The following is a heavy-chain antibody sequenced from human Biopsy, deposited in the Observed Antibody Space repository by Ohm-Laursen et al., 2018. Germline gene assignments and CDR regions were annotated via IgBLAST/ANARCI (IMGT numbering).Heavy chain of an antibody. V-gene: IGHV4-31*03. CDR2: IYHTGST. CDR1: GDSISSGGNY. J-gene: IGHJ6*02. CDR3: ATDFRAGSGFLRSNNHYCGMDV. Sequence: TLSLTCTVSGDSISSGGNYWSWIRQFPGKGLEWIAYIYHTGSTYYNPSLKSRLSIAIDTSKNQFSVSLRSVTAADTAVYYCATDFRAGSGFLRSNNHYCGMDVWGPGTRVTVSS. D-gene: IGHD5-24*01.